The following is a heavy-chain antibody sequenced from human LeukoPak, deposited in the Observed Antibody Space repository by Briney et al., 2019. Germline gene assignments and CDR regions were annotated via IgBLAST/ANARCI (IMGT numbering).Heavy chain of an antibody. CDR2: ISGSGGST. J-gene: IGHJ4*02. Sequence: PGGSLRLSCAASEFTFSSYAMSWVRQAPGKGLEWVSAISGSGGSTYYADSVKGRFTISRDNSKNTLYLQMNSLRAEDTAVYYCAKALGYCSGGSCYYFDYWGQGTLVTVPS. D-gene: IGHD2-15*01. V-gene: IGHV3-23*01. CDR1: EFTFSSYA. CDR3: AKALGYCSGGSCYYFDY.